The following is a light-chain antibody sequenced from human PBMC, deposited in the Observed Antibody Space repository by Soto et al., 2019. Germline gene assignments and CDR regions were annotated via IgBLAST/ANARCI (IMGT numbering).Light chain of an antibody. V-gene: IGKV3-20*01. J-gene: IGKJ4*01. CDR3: QQYGSLLP. Sequence: EIVLTQSPGTLSLSPGERATLSCRASQSVSSSYLDWYQQKPGQAPRLLIYGASSRATGIPDRFSGSGCGTHFALTISSLEPEGLAVYYCQQYGSLLPFRGETEVEI. CDR2: GAS. CDR1: QSVSSSY.